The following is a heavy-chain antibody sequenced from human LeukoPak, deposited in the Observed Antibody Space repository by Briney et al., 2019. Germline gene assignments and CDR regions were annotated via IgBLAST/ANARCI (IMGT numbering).Heavy chain of an antibody. D-gene: IGHD3-22*01. J-gene: IGHJ4*02. CDR2: IVVGSGNT. CDR1: GFTFTSSA. V-gene: IGHV1-58*02. Sequence: GASVKVSCKASGFTFTSSAMQWVRQARGQRLEWLGWIVVGSGNTNYAQKFQERVTITRDMSTSTAYMELSSLRSEDTAVYYCAAVDDYDSSARDYWGQGTLVTVSS. CDR3: AAVDDYDSSARDY.